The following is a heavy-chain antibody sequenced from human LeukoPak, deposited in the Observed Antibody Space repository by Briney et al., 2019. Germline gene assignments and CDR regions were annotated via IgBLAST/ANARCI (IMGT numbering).Heavy chain of an antibody. CDR1: GFTFSIYA. D-gene: IGHD6-19*01. CDR2: SSYNGSTQ. J-gene: IGHJ4*02. CDR3: ARDRGGSGWYYLDY. Sequence: GGSLRLSCAASGFTFSIYAMHWVRQATGKVLEWVSSSSYNGSTQYYADSVKGRFTISRDNSKNTLFVQMDSLRGEDTAVYYCARDRGGSGWYYLDYWGQGTLVTVSS. V-gene: IGHV3-30-3*01.